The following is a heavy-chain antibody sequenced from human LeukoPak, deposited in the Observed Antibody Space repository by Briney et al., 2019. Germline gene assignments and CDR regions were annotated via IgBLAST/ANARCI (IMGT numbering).Heavy chain of an antibody. CDR2: IKQDGSDK. CDR1: GFTFSSYS. CDR3: ARVLPVASRDY. J-gene: IGHJ4*02. Sequence: GGSLRLSCAASGFTFSSYSMNWVRQAPGKGLEWVANIKQDGSDKFYVDSVKGRFTISRDNAKNSMYLQMNSLRAEDTAVYYCARVLPVASRDYWGQGTLGTVSS. D-gene: IGHD2-2*01. V-gene: IGHV3-7*01.